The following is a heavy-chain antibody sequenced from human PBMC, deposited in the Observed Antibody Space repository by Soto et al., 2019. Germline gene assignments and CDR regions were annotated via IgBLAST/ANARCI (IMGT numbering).Heavy chain of an antibody. J-gene: IGHJ4*02. CDR1: GLNFDDFA. CDR2: ITWNSRVL. Sequence: LRLSCVGTGLNFDDFAMHWVRQAPWKGLEWVSGITWNSRVLAYADSVKGRFTISRDNARNSLYLQMDSLRDEDTALYYCAKGRYDFWSPYYFDSWGQGTLVTVSS. CDR3: AKGRYDFWSPYYFDS. V-gene: IGHV3-9*01. D-gene: IGHD3-3*01.